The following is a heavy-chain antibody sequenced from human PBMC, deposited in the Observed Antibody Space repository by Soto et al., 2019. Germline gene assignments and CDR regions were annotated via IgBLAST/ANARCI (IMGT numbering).Heavy chain of an antibody. V-gene: IGHV1-69*13. CDR3: ATPDYKIANHSVSAF. CDR2: IIPIFGTA. J-gene: IGHJ1*01. D-gene: IGHD2-21*01. Sequence: SVEVSCEASGGRFSSYAISWVRQAPGQGLEWMGGIIPIFGTANYAQKFQGRVTITADESTSTAYMELSSLRSEDTAVYYCATPDYKIANHSVSAFRGNGTPVPVSP. CDR1: GGRFSSYA.